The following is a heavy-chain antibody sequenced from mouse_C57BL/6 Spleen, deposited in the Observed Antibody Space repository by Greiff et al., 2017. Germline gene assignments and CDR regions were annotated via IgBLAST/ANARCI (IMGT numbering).Heavy chain of an antibody. V-gene: IGHV5-6*01. J-gene: IGHJ3*01. CDR3: ARLNYGSSRAWLAY. CDR2: ISSGGSYT. CDR1: GFTFSSYG. D-gene: IGHD1-1*01. Sequence: EVHLVESGGDLVKPGGSLQLSCAASGFTFSSYGMSWVRQTPDKRLEWVATISSGGSYTYYPDRVKGRFTISRDNAKNTPYLQMSSLKSEDTAMYYCARLNYGSSRAWLAYWGQGTLVTVSA.